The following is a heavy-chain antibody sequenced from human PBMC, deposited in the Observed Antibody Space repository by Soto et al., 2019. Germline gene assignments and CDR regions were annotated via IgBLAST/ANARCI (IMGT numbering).Heavy chain of an antibody. D-gene: IGHD2-21*02. Sequence: GASVKVSCKASGYTFTGYYVHWVRQAPGQGLEWMGWINPNSGGTNYAQKFQGRVTMTRDTSISTAYMEPSRLRSDDTAVYYCARDSIVVVTPYGMDVWGQGTTVTVSS. J-gene: IGHJ6*02. CDR1: GYTFTGYY. V-gene: IGHV1-2*02. CDR2: INPNSGGT. CDR3: ARDSIVVVTPYGMDV.